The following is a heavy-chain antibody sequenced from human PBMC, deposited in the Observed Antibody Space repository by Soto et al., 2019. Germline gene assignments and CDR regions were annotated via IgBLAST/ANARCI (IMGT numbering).Heavy chain of an antibody. J-gene: IGHJ4*02. CDR3: ARSIVVVTALDY. Sequence: QVQLVQSGAEEKKPGVSVNVSSKATGYTFSSYAMHWVRQAPGQRLEWMGWINAGNGNTKYSQKFQGRVTITRDTSASTAYMELSSLRSEDTAVYYCARSIVVVTALDYWGQGTLVTVSS. CDR1: GYTFSSYA. V-gene: IGHV1-3*05. D-gene: IGHD2-21*02. CDR2: INAGNGNT.